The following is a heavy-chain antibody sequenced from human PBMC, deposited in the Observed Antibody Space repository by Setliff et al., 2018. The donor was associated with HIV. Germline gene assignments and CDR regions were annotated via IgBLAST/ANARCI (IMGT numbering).Heavy chain of an antibody. V-gene: IGHV4-34*01. D-gene: IGHD1-26*01. CDR1: GGSFSGYY. CDR2: INHSGST. J-gene: IGHJ3*02. Sequence: PSETLSLTCAVYGGSFSGYYWRWIRQPPGKGLEWIGEINHSGSTNYNPSLKSRVTISVDTSKNQFSLKLSSVTAADTAVYYCATGSASNDAFDTWGQGTMVTVSS. CDR3: ATGSASNDAFDT.